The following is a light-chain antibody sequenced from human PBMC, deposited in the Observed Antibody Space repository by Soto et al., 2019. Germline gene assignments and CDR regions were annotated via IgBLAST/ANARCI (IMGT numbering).Light chain of an antibody. J-gene: IGKJ2*01. CDR2: GAS. CDR1: QSVSSN. CDR3: QQYNNWPPYT. Sequence: EIVMTQSPATLSVSPGERATLACRASQSVSSNLAWYQQKPGQAPRLLIYGASTRATGIPASFSGSGSGTEFTLTISSLQSEDFPVYYCQQYNNWPPYTFGQGTKLEIK. V-gene: IGKV3-15*01.